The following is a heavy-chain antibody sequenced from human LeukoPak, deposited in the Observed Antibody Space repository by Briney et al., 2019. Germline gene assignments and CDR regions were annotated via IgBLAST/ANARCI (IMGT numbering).Heavy chain of an antibody. CDR3: ARLEMTTESNWFDP. CDR1: GYSISSGYY. V-gene: IGHV4-38-2*01. CDR2: IYLSGST. J-gene: IGHJ5*02. Sequence: PSETLSLTCAVSGYSISSGYYWGWIRQPPGKGLEWIGSIYLSGSTYYNPSLKSRVTISVDTSKNQFSLKLSSVTAADTAVYYCARLEMTTESNWFDPWGQGTLVTVS. D-gene: IGHD4-11*01.